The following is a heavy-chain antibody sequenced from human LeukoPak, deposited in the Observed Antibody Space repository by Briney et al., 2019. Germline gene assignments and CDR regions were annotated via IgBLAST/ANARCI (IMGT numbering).Heavy chain of an antibody. CDR2: IYYDGTT. CDR1: GGSISSNSYY. D-gene: IGHD3-10*01. J-gene: IGHJ6*02. CDR3: ARAVRGVIIVYYYYNMDV. V-gene: IGHV4-39*07. Sequence: PSETLSLTCTVSGGSISSNSYYWGWIRQPPGKDLEWISSIYYDGTTYNNPSLESRVTISIDTSKNQFSLRLNSVTAADAAVYYCARAVRGVIIVYYYYNMDVWGQGTTVTVSS.